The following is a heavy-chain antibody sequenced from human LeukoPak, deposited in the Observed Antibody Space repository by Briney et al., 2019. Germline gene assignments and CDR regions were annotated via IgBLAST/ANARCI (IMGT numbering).Heavy chain of an antibody. CDR3: ARVIAAAGTDY. V-gene: IGHV3-21*01. D-gene: IGHD6-13*01. J-gene: IGHJ4*02. Sequence: GGSLRLSCAASGFTFSSYSMNWVRQAPGKGLEWVSSISSSSSYIYYADSVKGRFTISRDNAKNSLYLQMNSLRAEDTAVYYCARVIAAAGTDYWGQGTLVTVSS. CDR2: ISSSSSYI. CDR1: GFTFSSYS.